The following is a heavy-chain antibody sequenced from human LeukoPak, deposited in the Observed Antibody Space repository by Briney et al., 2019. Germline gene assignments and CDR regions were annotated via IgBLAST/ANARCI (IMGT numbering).Heavy chain of an antibody. CDR3: ARVGGAPMGSFDY. V-gene: IGHV3-30*03. J-gene: IGHJ4*02. D-gene: IGHD1-26*01. CDR2: ISYDGSNK. Sequence: PGGSLRLSCAASGFTFSSYGMHWVRQAPGKGLEWVAVISYDGSNKYYADSVKGRFTISRDNSKNTLYLQMNSLRAEDTAVYYCARVGGAPMGSFDYWGQGTLVTVSS. CDR1: GFTFSSYG.